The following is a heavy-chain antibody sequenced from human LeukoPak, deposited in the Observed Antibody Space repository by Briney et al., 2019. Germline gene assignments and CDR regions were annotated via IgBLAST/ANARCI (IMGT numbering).Heavy chain of an antibody. D-gene: IGHD2-2*01. CDR3: ARDACSSTSCYADY. Sequence: GESLRLSCAASGFTFRNYYMSWIRQAPGKGLELVSYISSSGDTIYYADSVKGRFTISRDNAKNSLYLQMNSLRAEDTAVYYCARDACSSTSCYADYWGQGTLVNVSS. CDR2: ISSSGDTI. V-gene: IGHV3-11*04. CDR1: GFTFRNYY. J-gene: IGHJ4*02.